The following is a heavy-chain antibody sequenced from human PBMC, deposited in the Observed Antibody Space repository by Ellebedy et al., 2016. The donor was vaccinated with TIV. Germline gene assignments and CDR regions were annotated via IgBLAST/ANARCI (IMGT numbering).Heavy chain of an antibody. V-gene: IGHV1-18*01. CDR2: ISAYNGNT. CDR1: GYTFTSYG. J-gene: IGHJ4*02. D-gene: IGHD3-3*01. Sequence: ASVKVSXXASGYTFTSYGISWVRQSPGQGLEWMGWISAYNGNTNYAQKLQGRVTMTTDTSTSTAYMELRSLRSDDTAVYYCARVGLYYDFWSGYYYFDYWGQGTLVTVSS. CDR3: ARVGLYYDFWSGYYYFDY.